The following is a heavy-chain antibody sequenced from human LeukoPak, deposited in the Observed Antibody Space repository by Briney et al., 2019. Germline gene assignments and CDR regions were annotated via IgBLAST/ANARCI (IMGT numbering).Heavy chain of an antibody. CDR1: GFTFSSYG. J-gene: IGHJ5*02. CDR2: IRYDGSNK. D-gene: IGHD1-20*01. V-gene: IGHV3-30*02. CDR3: AKDKPEWYNWRNWFDP. Sequence: GGSLRLSSVASGFTFSSYGMHWVRQAPGKGLEWVAFIRYDGSNKYYADSVKGRFTISRDNSKNTLYLQMNSLRAEDTAVYYCAKDKPEWYNWRNWFDPWGQGTLVTVSS.